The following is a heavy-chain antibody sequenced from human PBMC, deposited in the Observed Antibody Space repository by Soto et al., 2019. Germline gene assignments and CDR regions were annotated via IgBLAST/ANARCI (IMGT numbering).Heavy chain of an antibody. CDR2: SYYSGST. CDR1: GGSISSYN. CDR3: ARKVQIATIDGDNWFDP. J-gene: IGHJ5*02. V-gene: IGHV4-59*01. Sequence: PSETLSLTCTVSGGSISSYNWSWIRQPPGKGLEWIGYSYYSGSTNYNPSLKSRVTISVDTSKNQFSLKLSSVTAADTAVYYCARKVQIATIDGDNWFDPWGPATLATV. D-gene: IGHD5-12*01.